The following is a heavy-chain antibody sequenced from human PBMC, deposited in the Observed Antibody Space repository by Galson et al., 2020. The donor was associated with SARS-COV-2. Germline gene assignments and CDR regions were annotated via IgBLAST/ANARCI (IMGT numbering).Heavy chain of an antibody. Sequence: SGPTLVKPTQTLTLTCTFSGFSLSTSGMRVSWIRQPPGKALEWLARIDWDDDKFYSTSLKTRLTISKDTSKNQVVLTMTNMDPVDTATYYCARDYYDMWTGYSADFDYWGQGTLVTVSS. D-gene: IGHD3-9*01. V-gene: IGHV2-70*04. CDR3: ARDYYDMWTGYSADFDY. CDR1: GFSLSTSGMR. J-gene: IGHJ4*02. CDR2: IDWDDDK.